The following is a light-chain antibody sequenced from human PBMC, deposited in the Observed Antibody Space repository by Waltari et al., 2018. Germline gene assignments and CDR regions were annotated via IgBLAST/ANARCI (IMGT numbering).Light chain of an antibody. Sequence: QSVLTQPPSVSGAPGQRVTISCTGTRSNIGAGYEIPWYHQFPGTAPKLLTYVNNYRPSGVPDRFSGSKSGTSGSLASTGLQAEDEADYYCQCYDTTLDGWVFGGGTRLTVL. J-gene: IGLJ3*02. V-gene: IGLV1-40*01. CDR3: QCYDTTLDGWV. CDR1: RSNIGAGYE. CDR2: VNN.